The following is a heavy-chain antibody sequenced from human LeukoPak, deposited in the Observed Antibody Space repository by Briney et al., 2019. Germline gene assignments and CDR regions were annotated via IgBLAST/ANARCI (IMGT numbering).Heavy chain of an antibody. J-gene: IGHJ6*02. D-gene: IGHD3-3*01. Sequence: ASVKVSCKASGYTFTSYYMHWVRQAPGQGLEWMGIINPSGGSTSYAQKFQGRVTMTRDTSTSTVYMELSSLRSDDTAVYYCARDTFLEWLTLDVWGQGTTVTVSS. CDR2: INPSGGST. CDR3: ARDTFLEWLTLDV. CDR1: GYTFTSYY. V-gene: IGHV1-46*01.